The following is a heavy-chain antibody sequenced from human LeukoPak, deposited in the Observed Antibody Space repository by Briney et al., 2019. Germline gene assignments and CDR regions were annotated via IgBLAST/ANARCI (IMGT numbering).Heavy chain of an antibody. V-gene: IGHV3-23*01. Sequence: GGSLRLSCAASGFTFSSYAMSWVRQAPGKGLEWVSAISGSGGSTYYADSVKGRFTISRDNSKNTLYLQMSSLRAEDTAVYYCAEGGGAVAVNYWGQGTLVTVSS. D-gene: IGHD6-19*01. CDR3: AEGGGAVAVNY. CDR1: GFTFSSYA. J-gene: IGHJ4*02. CDR2: ISGSGGST.